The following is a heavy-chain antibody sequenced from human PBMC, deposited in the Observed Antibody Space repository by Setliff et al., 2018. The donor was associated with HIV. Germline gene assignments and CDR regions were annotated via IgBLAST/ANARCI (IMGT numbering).Heavy chain of an antibody. Sequence: GESLTISCEASGYTFTNYWIGWVRQMPGKGLEWMGIIYPGDSDIIYSPSFQGQVTISADKSITTAYLQWSSLKASDTAIYYCVRHRSAVAGTRIGYCYYMDVWGKGTTGTVSS. V-gene: IGHV5-51*01. CDR3: VRHRSAVAGTRIGYCYYMDV. CDR2: IYPGDSDI. CDR1: GYTFTNYW. D-gene: IGHD6-19*01. J-gene: IGHJ6*03.